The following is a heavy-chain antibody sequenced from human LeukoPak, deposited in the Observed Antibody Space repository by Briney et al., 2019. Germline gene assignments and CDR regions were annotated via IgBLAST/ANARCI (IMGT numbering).Heavy chain of an antibody. J-gene: IGHJ4*02. D-gene: IGHD3-10*01. V-gene: IGHV3-23*01. CDR2: ISGSGGST. CDR1: GFTFSSYA. CDR3: ATHLITMVRGVITLYYFDY. Sequence: PGGPLRLSCAASGFTFSSYAMSWVRQAPGKGLEWVSAISGSGGSTYYADSVKGRFTISRDNSKNTLYLQMYSLRAEDTAVYYCATHLITMVRGVITLYYFDYWGQGTLVTVSS.